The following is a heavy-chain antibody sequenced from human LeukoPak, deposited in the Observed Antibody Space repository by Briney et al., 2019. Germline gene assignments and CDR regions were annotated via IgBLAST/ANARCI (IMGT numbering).Heavy chain of an antibody. J-gene: IGHJ4*02. CDR1: GGSISSSSYY. Sequence: PSETLSLTCTVSGGSISSSSYYWGWIRQPPGKGLEWIGRNYYSGSTYYNPSLKSRVTISVDTSKNQFSLKLSSVTAADTAVYYCARRDVLTVYAIQYWGQGTLVTVSS. V-gene: IGHV4-39*01. D-gene: IGHD2-8*01. CDR2: NYYSGST. CDR3: ARRDVLTVYAIQY.